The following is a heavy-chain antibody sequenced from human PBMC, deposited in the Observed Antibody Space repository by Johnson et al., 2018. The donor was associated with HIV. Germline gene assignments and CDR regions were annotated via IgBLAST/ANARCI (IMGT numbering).Heavy chain of an antibody. CDR2: ISWNSGII. Sequence: VQLVESGGGLVQPGRSLRLSCAASGFTFDDYAMHWVRQAPGQGLEWVSGISWNSGIIGYADSVKGRFTISSDNAKNTMFVQMNILRAEDTVVYYLARGMVVAATKAFDIWGQGTMVTVSS. CDR1: GFTFDDYA. CDR3: ARGMVVAATKAFDI. J-gene: IGHJ3*02. D-gene: IGHD2-15*01. V-gene: IGHV3-9*01.